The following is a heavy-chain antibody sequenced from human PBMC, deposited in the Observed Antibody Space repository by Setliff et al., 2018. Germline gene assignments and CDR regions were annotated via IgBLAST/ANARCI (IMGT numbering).Heavy chain of an antibody. CDR1: GDPMSSRRYY. V-gene: IGHV4-61*09. CDR3: ARGRNIAARLLDS. J-gene: IGHJ4*02. CDR2: IYTSWST. Sequence: SETLSLTCTVSGDPMSSRRYYWAWIRQPAGKGLEWIGQIYTSWSTNYNPSLKSRVTISIDTSRDQFSLKLISMIAADTAVYYCARGRNIAARLLDSWGQGARVTVSS. D-gene: IGHD6-6*01.